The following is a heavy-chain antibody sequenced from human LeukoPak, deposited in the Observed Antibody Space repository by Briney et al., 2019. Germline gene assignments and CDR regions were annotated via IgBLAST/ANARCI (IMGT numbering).Heavy chain of an antibody. CDR3: AKDRPTVYSSSWLHFLDS. V-gene: IGHV3-23*01. Sequence: GGSLRLSCAASGFTFSSYEMIWVRQAPGKGLEWVSGISGSGGSTYVADSVKGRFTASRDNSKNTLYLQMNSLRADDTAVYYCAKDRPTVYSSSWLHFLDSWGQGTLVTVSS. D-gene: IGHD6-13*01. J-gene: IGHJ4*02. CDR1: GFTFSSYE. CDR2: ISGSGGST.